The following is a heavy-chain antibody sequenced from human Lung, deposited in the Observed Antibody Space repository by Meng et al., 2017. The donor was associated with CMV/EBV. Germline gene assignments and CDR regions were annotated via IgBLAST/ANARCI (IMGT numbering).Heavy chain of an antibody. D-gene: IGHD6-13*01. Sequence: GGSLRLXCAASGLTFSGSAIHWVRQASGKGLEWVGRIKTKADNYATAYGASLKGRFTISRDDSQNTAYLQMNGLKTEDTAVYYCTRLTAADTSFDCWGQGTXVTVSS. CDR2: IKTKADNYAT. J-gene: IGHJ4*02. V-gene: IGHV3-73*01. CDR1: GLTFSGSA. CDR3: TRLTAADTSFDC.